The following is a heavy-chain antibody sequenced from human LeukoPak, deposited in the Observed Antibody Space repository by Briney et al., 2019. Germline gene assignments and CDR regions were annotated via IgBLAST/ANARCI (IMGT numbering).Heavy chain of an antibody. J-gene: IGHJ4*02. V-gene: IGHV3-74*01. CDR1: GYTFSSYW. CDR2: INSDGSST. CDR3: AKRRGSGSYYYDY. Sequence: PGGSLRLSCAASGYTFSSYWMHWVRQAPGKGLVWVSRINSDGSSTSYADSVKGRFTISRDNSKNTLYLQMNSLRAEDTALYYCAKRRGSGSYYYDYWGQGTLVTVSS. D-gene: IGHD3-10*01.